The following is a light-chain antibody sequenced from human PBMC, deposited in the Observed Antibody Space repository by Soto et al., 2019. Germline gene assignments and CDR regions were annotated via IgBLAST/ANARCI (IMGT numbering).Light chain of an antibody. CDR3: SSYAGSNTFV. Sequence: QSALTQPPAASGSPGQSVPISCTGTSSDVGAYKFVSWYQQHPGKAPKLMIYDVIKRPSGVPDRFSGSKSGNTASLTVSGLQAEDEADYYCSSYAGSNTFVFGTGTKLTVL. CDR2: DVI. V-gene: IGLV2-8*01. J-gene: IGLJ1*01. CDR1: SSDVGAYKF.